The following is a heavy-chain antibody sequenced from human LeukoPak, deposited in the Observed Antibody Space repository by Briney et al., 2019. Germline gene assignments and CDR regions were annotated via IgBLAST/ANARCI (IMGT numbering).Heavy chain of an antibody. J-gene: IGHJ4*02. D-gene: IGHD7-27*01. CDR3: ARGASNWEFDY. CDR2: INHSGST. CDR1: GGSFSGYY. V-gene: IGHV4-34*01. Sequence: PLETLSLTCAVYGGSFSGYYWSWIRQPPGKGLEWIGEINHSGSTNYNPSLKSRVTISVDTSKNQFSLKLSSVTAADTAVYYCARGASNWEFDYWGQGTLVTVSS.